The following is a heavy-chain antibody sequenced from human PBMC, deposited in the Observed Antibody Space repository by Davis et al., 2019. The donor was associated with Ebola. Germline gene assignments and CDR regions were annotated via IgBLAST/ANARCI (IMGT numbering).Heavy chain of an antibody. V-gene: IGHV1-46*01. J-gene: IGHJ5*02. CDR3: ARAGLGSNWFDP. CDR2: INPSGGST. CDR1: GYTFTSYY. Sequence: ASVKVSCKASGYTFTSYYMHWVRQAPGQGLEWMGIINPSGGSTSYAQKFQGRVTITRNTSISTAYMDLSSLRSEDTAVYYCARAGLGSNWFDPWGQGTLVTVSS.